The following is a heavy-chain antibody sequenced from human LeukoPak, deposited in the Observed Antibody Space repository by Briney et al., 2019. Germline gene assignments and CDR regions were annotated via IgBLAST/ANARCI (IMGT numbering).Heavy chain of an antibody. D-gene: IGHD3-10*01. CDR2: ISGSGGST. V-gene: IGHV3-23*01. CDR1: GFTFSSYA. CDR3: AKDPSMVRGVISNY. Sequence: GGSLRLSCAASGFTFSSYAMSWVRQAPGKGLERVSAISGSGGSTYYADSVKGRFTIPRDNSKNTLYLQMNSLRAEDTAVYYCAKDPSMVRGVISNYWGQGTLVTVSS. J-gene: IGHJ4*02.